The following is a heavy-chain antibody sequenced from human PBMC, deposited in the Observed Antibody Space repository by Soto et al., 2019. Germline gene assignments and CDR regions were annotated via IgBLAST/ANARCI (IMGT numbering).Heavy chain of an antibody. J-gene: IGHJ4*02. D-gene: IGHD6-13*01. CDR3: ATTGKSGFSSSWVFDY. Sequence: QVQLQESGPGLVKPSQTLSLTCTVSGGSISSGGFYWTWIRHHPGKGLEWIGYIYYSGSTYYNPSLKSRVTISIDTSKKQFSLKLSSVTAAETAVYYCATTGKSGFSSSWVFDYWGQGTLVTASS. CDR1: GGSISSGGFY. V-gene: IGHV4-31*03. CDR2: IYYSGST.